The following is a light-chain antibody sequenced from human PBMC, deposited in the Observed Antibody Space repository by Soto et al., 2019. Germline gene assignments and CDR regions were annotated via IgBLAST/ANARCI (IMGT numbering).Light chain of an antibody. CDR2: VEGSGSY. CDR3: ETWDNSTWV. V-gene: IGLV4-60*02. J-gene: IGLJ3*02. CDR1: SGHSSYI. Sequence: QPVLTQSSSASASLGSSVRLTCTLSSGHSSYIIAWHQQQPGKAPRFLMKVEGSGSYDKGSGVPDRFSGSSSGADRYLTISNLQFEDEADYFCETWDNSTWVFGGGTKLTVL.